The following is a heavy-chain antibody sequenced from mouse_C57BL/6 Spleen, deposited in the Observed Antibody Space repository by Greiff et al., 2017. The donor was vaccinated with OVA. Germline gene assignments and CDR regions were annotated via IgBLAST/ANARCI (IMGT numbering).Heavy chain of an antibody. D-gene: IGHD1-1*02. Sequence: DVQLVESGGGLVKPGGSLKLSCAASGFTFSSYAMSWVRQTPEKRLEWVATISAGGSYTYYPDNVKGRFTISRDNSKNNLYLQMSHLKSEDTAMYYCARDRGGGFAYWGQGTLVTVSA. V-gene: IGHV5-4*01. J-gene: IGHJ3*01. CDR2: ISAGGSYT. CDR3: ARDRGGGFAY. CDR1: GFTFSSYA.